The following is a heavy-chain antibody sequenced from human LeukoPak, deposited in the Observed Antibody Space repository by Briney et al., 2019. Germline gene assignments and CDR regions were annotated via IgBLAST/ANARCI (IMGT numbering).Heavy chain of an antibody. CDR3: ASYTGLKLLWFGVAWGYNWFDP. D-gene: IGHD3-10*01. Sequence: ASVKVSCKASGGTFSSYAISWVRQAPGQGLEWMGRIIPILGIANYAQKFQGRVTITADKSTSTAYMELSSLRSEDTAVYYCASYTGLKLLWFGVAWGYNWFDPWGQGTLVTVSS. J-gene: IGHJ5*02. CDR2: IIPILGIA. CDR1: GGTFSSYA. V-gene: IGHV1-69*04.